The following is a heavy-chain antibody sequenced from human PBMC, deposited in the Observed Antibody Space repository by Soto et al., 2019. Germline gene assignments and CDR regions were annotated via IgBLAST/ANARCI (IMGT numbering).Heavy chain of an antibody. V-gene: IGHV3-48*01. J-gene: IGHJ6*03. Sequence: GGSLRLSCAASGFTFSSYSMNWVRQAPGKGLEWVSYISSSSSTIYYADSVKGRFTISRDNAKNSLYLQMNSPRAEDTAVYYCASTAASYGDYVFWRYYYYYMDVWGKGTTVTVSS. CDR2: ISSSSSTI. D-gene: IGHD4-17*01. CDR1: GFTFSSYS. CDR3: ASTAASYGDYVFWRYYYYYMDV.